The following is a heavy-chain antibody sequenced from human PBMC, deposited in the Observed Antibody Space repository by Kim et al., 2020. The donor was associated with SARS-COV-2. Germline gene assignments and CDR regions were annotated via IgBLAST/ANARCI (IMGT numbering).Heavy chain of an antibody. D-gene: IGHD3-3*01. CDR3: ARARGLRFPFDL. Sequence: YNPPPPKTRSTISGDTSKNQFSLNLNYVTAADTAVYFCARARGLRFPFDLWGQGTLVTVSS. V-gene: IGHV4-30-2*04. J-gene: IGHJ4*02.